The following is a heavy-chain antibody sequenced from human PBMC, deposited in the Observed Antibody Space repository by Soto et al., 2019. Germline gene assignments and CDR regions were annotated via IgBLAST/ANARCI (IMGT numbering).Heavy chain of an antibody. CDR3: VRGESLNFAY. CDR2: VNWNGGST. D-gene: IGHD1-26*01. V-gene: IGHV3-20*04. Sequence: EVQLVESGGGVLRPGGSLRLSCAASGFTFDDYGMSWARQAPGKGLEWVSGVNWNGGSTGYADSVKGRFTISRDKAKNSLYLQMNSLRAEDTDFYYCVRGESLNFAYWGQGTLVTVSS. J-gene: IGHJ4*02. CDR1: GFTFDDYG.